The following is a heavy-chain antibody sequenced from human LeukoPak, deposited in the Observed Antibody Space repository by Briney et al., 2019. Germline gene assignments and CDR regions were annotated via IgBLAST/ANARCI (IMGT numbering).Heavy chain of an antibody. V-gene: IGHV1-69*04. CDR1: GGTFSSYA. CDR3: AREGYVASLGYYYGMDV. D-gene: IGHD5-18*01. Sequence: SVKVSCKASGGTFSSYAISWVRQAPGQGLEWMGRIIPILGIANYAQKFQGRVTITADKSTSTAYMELSSLRSEDTAVYYCAREGYVASLGYYYGMDVWGQGTTVTVSS. J-gene: IGHJ6*02. CDR2: IIPILGIA.